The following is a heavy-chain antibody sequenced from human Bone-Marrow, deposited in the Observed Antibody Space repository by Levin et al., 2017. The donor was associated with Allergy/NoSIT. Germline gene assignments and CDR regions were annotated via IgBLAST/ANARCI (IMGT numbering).Heavy chain of an antibody. CDR3: TTDTGTRPYYHVTNGYRYWIDD. Sequence: GGSLRLSCAASGFSFSSAWMSWVRQAPGKGLEWIGRIKSEADGGTSDFAASVRGRFSMSRDDSPLSVFLHMTGLKTEDTGVYYCTTDTGTRPYYHVTNGYRYWIDDWGQGTLVSVSS. V-gene: IGHV3-15*01. CDR2: IKSEADGGTS. D-gene: IGHD3-10*02. CDR1: GFSFSSAW. J-gene: IGHJ4*02.